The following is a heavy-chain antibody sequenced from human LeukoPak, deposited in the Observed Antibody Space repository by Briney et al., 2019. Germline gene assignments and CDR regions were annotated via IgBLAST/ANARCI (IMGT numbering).Heavy chain of an antibody. J-gene: IGHJ6*02. Sequence: SGTLSLTCTVSGDSISTYYWSWIRQPPGKGLEWIGYIYYSGSTNYNPSLKSRVTISVDTSKNRFSLKLNSVTAADTAVYYCARDHSYYFGSQTSTLDVWGQGTAVTVSS. CDR1: GDSISTYY. CDR2: IYYSGST. CDR3: ARDHSYYFGSQTSTLDV. V-gene: IGHV4-59*12. D-gene: IGHD3-10*01.